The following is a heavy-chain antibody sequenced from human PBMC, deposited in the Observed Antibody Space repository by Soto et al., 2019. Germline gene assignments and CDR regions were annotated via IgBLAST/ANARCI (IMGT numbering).Heavy chain of an antibody. D-gene: IGHD3-3*01. V-gene: IGHV1-3*01. Sequence: ASVKVSCKASGNTVPNYAIHWVRQAPGQRLEWMGWINGGNGNTYYSEHFQGRVTFTRDTSAGTAYMQLSSLRSEDTAVYYCARGIGITIFGVVIIPGMDVWGQGTTVTVSS. CDR1: GNTVPNYA. J-gene: IGHJ6*02. CDR2: INGGNGNT. CDR3: ARGIGITIFGVVIIPGMDV.